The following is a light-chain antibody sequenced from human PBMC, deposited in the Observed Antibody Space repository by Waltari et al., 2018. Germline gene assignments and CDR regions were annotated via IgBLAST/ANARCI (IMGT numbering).Light chain of an antibody. CDR1: SGHSSNI. J-gene: IGLJ3*02. V-gene: IGLV4-69*01. CDR2: VNSDGSH. CDR3: ETGGHGTWV. Sequence: QLVLTQSPSASASLGASVKLTCTLSSGHSSNIVAWLPQQPGKGPRFLMKVNSDGSHTKGDEIPDRFSGSSSGAERYLTIANVQSEDEAEYFCETGGHGTWVFGGGTKLNVL.